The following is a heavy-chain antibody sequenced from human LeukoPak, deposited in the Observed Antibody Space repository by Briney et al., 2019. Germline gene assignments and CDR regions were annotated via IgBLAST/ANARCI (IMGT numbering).Heavy chain of an antibody. Sequence: PRASVKVSCKASGYTFTSYYMQWVRQARGQRLEWIGWIVVGSGNTNYAQKFQERVTITRDMSTSTAYMELSSLRSEDTAVYYCAAVGYEALPGYWGQGTLVTVSS. J-gene: IGHJ4*02. CDR2: IVVGSGNT. CDR3: AAVGYEALPGY. V-gene: IGHV1-58*02. CDR1: GYTFTSYY. D-gene: IGHD3-3*01.